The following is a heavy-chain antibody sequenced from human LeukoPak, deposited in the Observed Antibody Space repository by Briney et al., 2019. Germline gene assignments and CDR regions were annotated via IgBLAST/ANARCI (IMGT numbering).Heavy chain of an antibody. CDR1: GGTFNSYA. Sequence: SVKVSCKASGGTFNSYAISWVRQAPGQGLEWMGRIIPILGIANYAQKFQGRVTITADKSTSTAYMELSSLRSEDTAVYYCARDRVATSQYHYGMDVWGQGTTVTVSS. D-gene: IGHD5-12*01. CDR3: ARDRVATSQYHYGMDV. J-gene: IGHJ6*02. V-gene: IGHV1-69*04. CDR2: IIPILGIA.